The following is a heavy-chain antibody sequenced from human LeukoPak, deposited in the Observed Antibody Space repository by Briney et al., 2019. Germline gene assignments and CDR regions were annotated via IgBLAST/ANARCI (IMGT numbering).Heavy chain of an antibody. CDR1: GFTFSDYY. J-gene: IGHJ3*02. V-gene: IGHV3-11*01. CDR2: ISSSGSTI. D-gene: IGHD3-9*01. CDR3: AKGRWGLTINNFDI. Sequence: GGSLRLSCAASGFTFSDYYMSWIRQAPGKGLEWISYISSSGSTIYYADSVKGRFTIYRDNSKNTLYLQMNSLGGEDTAVYYCAKGRWGLTINNFDIWGQGRMVTVSS.